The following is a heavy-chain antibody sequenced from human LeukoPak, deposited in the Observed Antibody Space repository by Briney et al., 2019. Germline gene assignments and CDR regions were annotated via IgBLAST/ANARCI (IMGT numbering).Heavy chain of an antibody. CDR3: ARGANSGSYRNWFDP. V-gene: IGHV4-59*01. D-gene: IGHD1-26*01. Sequence: SETLSLTCTVSGGSISSNYWSWIRQPPGKGLEWIGYIYYSGSTNYNPSLKSRVTISVDTSKKQFSLRLNSVTAADPAVYYCARGANSGSYRNWFDPWGQGTLVTVSS. CDR1: GGSISSNY. J-gene: IGHJ5*02. CDR2: IYYSGST.